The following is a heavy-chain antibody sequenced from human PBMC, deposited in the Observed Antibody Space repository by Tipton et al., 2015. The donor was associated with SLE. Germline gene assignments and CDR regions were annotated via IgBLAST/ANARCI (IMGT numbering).Heavy chain of an antibody. Sequence: SLRLFCAASGFTFRNYWLSWVRQAPGKGLEWVANIKDDGSKKYYVDSVKGRSTISRDNAKNSLYLQMNSLRAEDTAIYYCAREVPGGANCFDYWGQGTLVTVSS. D-gene: IGHD3-10*01. CDR1: GFTFRNYW. V-gene: IGHV3-7*01. CDR3: AREVPGGANCFDY. J-gene: IGHJ4*02. CDR2: IKDDGSKK.